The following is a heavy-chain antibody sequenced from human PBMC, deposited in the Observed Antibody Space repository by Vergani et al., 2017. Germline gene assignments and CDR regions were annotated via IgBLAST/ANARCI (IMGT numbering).Heavy chain of an antibody. CDR1: GYTFTSYY. V-gene: IGHV1-46*03. J-gene: IGHJ6*02. CDR2: INPSGGST. CDR3: SRAHFDWLSFYYYSMDV. D-gene: IGHD3-9*01. Sequence: QVQLVQSGAEVKKPGASVNVSCMASGYTFTSYYIHWVRQAPGQGLEWMGMINPSGGSTSYAQNFQGRIIMTRDTSTSTVYMSRSSLRSEDTAVYYCSRAHFDWLSFYYYSMDVWGQGTTVTVSS.